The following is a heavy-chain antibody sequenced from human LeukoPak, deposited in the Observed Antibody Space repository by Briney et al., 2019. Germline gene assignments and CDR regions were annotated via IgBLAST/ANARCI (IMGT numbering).Heavy chain of an antibody. CDR3: ARVGGSTRHYYMDV. V-gene: IGHV1-2*02. J-gene: IGHJ6*03. D-gene: IGHD2-2*01. CDR2: INPNSGGT. Sequence: ASVKVSRKASGYTFTGYYMHWVRQAPGQGLEWMGWINPNSGGTNYAQKFQGRVTMTRDTSISTAYMELSRLRSDDTAVYYCARVGGSTRHYYMDVWGKGTTVTVSS. CDR1: GYTFTGYY.